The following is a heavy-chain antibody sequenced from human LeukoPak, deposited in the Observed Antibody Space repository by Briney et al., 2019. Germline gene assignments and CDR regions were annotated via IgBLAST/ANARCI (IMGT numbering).Heavy chain of an antibody. V-gene: IGHV4-4*07. CDR3: ARAEGGFGSRSYGSFDY. Sequence: SETLSLTCTVSGGSISSYYWSWIRQPPGKGLEWIGRIYASGSTNYNPSLKSRGTMSDDTSKNQFSLRLSSVTAADTAVDYCARAEGGFGSRSYGSFDYWGQGSLVTVSS. CDR1: GGSISSYY. CDR2: IYASGST. D-gene: IGHD3-10*01. J-gene: IGHJ4*02.